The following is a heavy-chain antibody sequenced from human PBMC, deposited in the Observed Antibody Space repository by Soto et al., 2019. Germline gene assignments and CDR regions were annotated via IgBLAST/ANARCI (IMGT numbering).Heavy chain of an antibody. D-gene: IGHD2-15*01. Sequence: PGESLTLTCAVSGLTISRDEMNWVRQAPGKGLEWVAYIQNRGSTIYYGESVKGRFTISKDNAKNHLYLQMISLTAADTAVYYCARGYHHGSHFGHWGQGALVTVSS. CDR1: GLTISRDE. V-gene: IGHV3-48*03. J-gene: IGHJ4*02. CDR2: IQNRGSTI. CDR3: ARGYHHGSHFGH.